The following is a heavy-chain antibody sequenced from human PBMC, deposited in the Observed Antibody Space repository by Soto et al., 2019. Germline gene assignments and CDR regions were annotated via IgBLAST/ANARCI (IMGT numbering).Heavy chain of an antibody. Sequence: SETLSLTCTVSGGSISSGGYYWSWLRQHPGKGLEWIGYIYYSGSTYDNPSLKSRVTISVDTSKNQFSLKLSSVTAADTAVYYCARDFSTVGYYYGMDVWGQGTTVTVSS. D-gene: IGHD3-3*01. CDR3: ARDFSTVGYYYGMDV. CDR1: GGSISSGGYY. V-gene: IGHV4-31*03. CDR2: IYYSGST. J-gene: IGHJ6*02.